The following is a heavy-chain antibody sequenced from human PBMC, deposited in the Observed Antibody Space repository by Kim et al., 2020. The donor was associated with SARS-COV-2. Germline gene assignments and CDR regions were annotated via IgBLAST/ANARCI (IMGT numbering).Heavy chain of an antibody. J-gene: IGHJ6*02. CDR3: ARLGASGTGYYYYGMDV. CDR2: INPNSGGT. Sequence: ASVKVSCKASGYTFTGYYMHWVRQAPGQGLEWMGWINPNSGGTSYAQKFQGRVTMTRDTSISTAYMGLSSLRSDDTAVYYCARLGASGTGYYYYGMDVWG. CDR1: GYTFTGYY. V-gene: IGHV1-2*02. D-gene: IGHD6-13*01.